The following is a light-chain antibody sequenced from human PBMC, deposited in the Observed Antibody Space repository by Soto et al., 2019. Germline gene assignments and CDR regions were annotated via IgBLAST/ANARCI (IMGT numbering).Light chain of an antibody. V-gene: IGKV1-5*03. J-gene: IGKJ2*01. CDR1: QSISSW. Sequence: DIQMTQSPSTLSASVGDRVTITCRASQSISSWLAWYQQKPGKAPNLLIYKASTLGSGVPSRFSGGGSATEFTLTISILQPDDFATYYCQQHSSSSPYTFGQGTKLEIK. CDR2: KAS. CDR3: QQHSSSSPYT.